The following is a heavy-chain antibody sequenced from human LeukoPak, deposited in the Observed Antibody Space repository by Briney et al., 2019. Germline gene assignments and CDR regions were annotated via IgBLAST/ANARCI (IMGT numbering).Heavy chain of an antibody. J-gene: IGHJ4*02. CDR3: ARDRSGSYYAPHFDY. D-gene: IGHD3-10*01. CDR2: IIPIFGTA. V-gene: IGHV1-69*05. Sequence: ASVKVSCKASGGTFSSYAISWVPQAPGQGLEWMGGIIPIFGTANYAQKFQGRVTITTDESTSTAYMELSSLRPEDTAVYYCARDRSGSYYAPHFDYWGQGTLVTVSS. CDR1: GGTFSSYA.